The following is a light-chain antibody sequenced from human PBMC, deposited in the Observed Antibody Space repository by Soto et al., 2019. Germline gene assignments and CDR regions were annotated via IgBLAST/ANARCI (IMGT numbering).Light chain of an antibody. CDR1: RSDVGGYNY. Sequence: QLVLTQPASVSGSPGQSITISCTGTRSDVGGYNYVYWHQQHPGKAPKLMIYDVTNRPSGVSDRFSGSKSGNTASLTISGLQAEDEADYYCSSYTSSSTYVFGAGTKVTVL. V-gene: IGLV2-14*01. CDR2: DVT. J-gene: IGLJ1*01. CDR3: SSYTSSSTYV.